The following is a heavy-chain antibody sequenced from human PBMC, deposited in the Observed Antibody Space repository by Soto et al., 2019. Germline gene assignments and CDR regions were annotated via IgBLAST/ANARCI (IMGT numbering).Heavy chain of an antibody. CDR2: ISAYNGNT. J-gene: IGHJ4*02. D-gene: IGHD3-3*01. CDR3: ARVGHYDFWSGYPQAYYFDY. Sequence: SVKVSCEASGYTFTSYGISWVRQAPVQGLEWMGWISAYNGNTNYSQKLQGRVTMTTDTSTSTAYMELRSLRSDDTAVYYCARVGHYDFWSGYPQAYYFDYWGQGTLVTVSS. V-gene: IGHV1-18*04. CDR1: GYTFTSYG.